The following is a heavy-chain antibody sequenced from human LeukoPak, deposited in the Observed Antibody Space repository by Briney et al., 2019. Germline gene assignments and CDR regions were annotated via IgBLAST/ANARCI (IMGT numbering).Heavy chain of an antibody. V-gene: IGHV4-59*01. CDR2: IYYSGST. CDR3: ARVYRWALDY. CDR1: GGSISSYY. Sequence: SETLSLACTVSGGSISSYYWSWIRQPPGKGLEWIGYIYYSGSTNYNPSLKSRVTISVDTSKNQFSLKLSSVTAADTAVCYCARVYRWALDYWGQGTLVTVSS. J-gene: IGHJ4*02. D-gene: IGHD1-26*01.